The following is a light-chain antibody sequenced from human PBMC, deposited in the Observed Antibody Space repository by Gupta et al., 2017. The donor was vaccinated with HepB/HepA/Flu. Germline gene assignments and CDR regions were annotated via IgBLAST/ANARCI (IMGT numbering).Light chain of an antibody. CDR3: LQEVCTPQT. J-gene: IGKJ1*01. V-gene: IGKV4-1*01. Sequence: DIVMTQSPDSLAVSLGERATINCKSSQSVLYSSNNKNYLAWYQQKPGQPPNLLIYWASTRLSGVPDRFSGSGSGTDFTLTISKLQAEDVAVYYCLQEVCTPQTFGQGTKVEIK. CDR1: QSVLYSSNNKNY. CDR2: WAS.